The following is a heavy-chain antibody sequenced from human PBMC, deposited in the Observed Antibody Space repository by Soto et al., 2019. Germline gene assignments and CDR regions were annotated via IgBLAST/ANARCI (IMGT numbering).Heavy chain of an antibody. CDR3: ARLAAYDFWRCGNWFDP. Sequence: SETLYPTCTVTGVSIRNSDKYWGWVRQPPGKGLEWIGSIYYSETTYYNPSLKSRVTISADTSNNQVSLLVTSVTVADTAVHYCARLAAYDFWRCGNWFDPWAQG. D-gene: IGHD3-3*01. J-gene: IGHJ5*02. CDR2: IYYSETT. CDR1: GVSIRNSDKY. V-gene: IGHV4-39*01.